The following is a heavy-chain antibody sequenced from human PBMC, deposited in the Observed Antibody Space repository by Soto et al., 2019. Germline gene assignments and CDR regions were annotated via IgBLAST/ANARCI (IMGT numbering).Heavy chain of an antibody. J-gene: IGHJ5*01. CDR2: IYLGDSDT. CDR3: VKVLRFMEWLGGFDS. V-gene: IGHV5-51*01. D-gene: IGHD3-3*01. Sequence: GESLKISCQGSGDSFTTYWIGWVRQMPGKGLEWMGIIYLGDSDTRYNPSFEGQVIISADKSISTAYLQWSSLAASDTAIYYCVKVLRFMEWLGGFDSWGQGTLVTVSS. CDR1: GDSFTTYW.